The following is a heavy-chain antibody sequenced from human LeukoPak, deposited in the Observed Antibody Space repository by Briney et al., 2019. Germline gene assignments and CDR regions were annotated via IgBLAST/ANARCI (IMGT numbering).Heavy chain of an antibody. CDR2: VYYSGST. D-gene: IGHD3-16*01. V-gene: IGHV4-59*08. Sequence: SETLSLTCTVSGGSIRSYYCSWIRQPPGKGLEWVGYVYYSGSTSYNPSLRSRVTISVDASKNQFSLKLSSVTAADTAVYYCARHFTGPGTYTPYFGMDVWGQGTTVTVSS. CDR1: GGSIRSYY. CDR3: ARHFTGPGTYTPYFGMDV. J-gene: IGHJ6*02.